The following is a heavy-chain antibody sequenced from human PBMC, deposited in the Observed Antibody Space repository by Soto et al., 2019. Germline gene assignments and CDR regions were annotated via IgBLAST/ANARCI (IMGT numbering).Heavy chain of an antibody. V-gene: IGHV4-61*08. CDR3: ARVLGFYYDSSGYYPRGIYYYYYGMDV. J-gene: IGHJ6*02. Sequence: PSETLSLTCTVSGGSISGGDYCWSWIRQPPGKGLAGIGYIYYSGSTNNNTSLKSRVTISAATSKNQFSLKLSSVTAADTAVYYCARVLGFYYDSSGYYPRGIYYYYYGMDVWGQGTTVTVT. CDR2: IYYSGST. CDR1: GGSISGGDYC. D-gene: IGHD3-22*01.